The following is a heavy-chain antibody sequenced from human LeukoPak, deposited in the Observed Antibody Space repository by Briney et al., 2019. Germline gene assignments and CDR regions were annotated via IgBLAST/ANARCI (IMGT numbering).Heavy chain of an antibody. V-gene: IGHV3-7*01. J-gene: IGHJ4*02. CDR3: ARFGYVAAVDA. D-gene: IGHD2-15*01. CDR2: INPAGSET. Sequence: GGSLRLSCAASGFSFSAYWMTWVRQAPGTGLEWVANINPAGSETYYMDPVKGRFSISRDNAKNLVYLQMNSLRAEDTAVYHCARFGYVAAVDAWGQGTPVTVSS. CDR1: GFSFSAYW.